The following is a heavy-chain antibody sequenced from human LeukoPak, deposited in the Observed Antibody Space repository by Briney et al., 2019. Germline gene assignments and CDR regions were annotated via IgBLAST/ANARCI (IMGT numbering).Heavy chain of an antibody. J-gene: IGHJ4*02. CDR3: ARYQLPRIVDY. D-gene: IGHD2-2*01. CDR1: GGSISSTNW. V-gene: IGHV4-4*02. CDR2: VHLSGRT. Sequence: SGTLSLTCGVSGGSISSTNWWTWVRQPPGEGLEWIGEVHLSGRTNYNPSLESRVTMSVDMSENHISLKLTSVTAADTAVYYCARYQLPRIVDYWGRGTLVTVSS.